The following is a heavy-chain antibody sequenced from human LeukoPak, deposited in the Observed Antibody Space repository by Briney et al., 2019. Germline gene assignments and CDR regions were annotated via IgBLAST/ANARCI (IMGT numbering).Heavy chain of an antibody. D-gene: IGHD4-17*01. J-gene: IGHJ6*02. CDR3: AKVAYGDYYYYGMDV. Sequence: GRSQRLSCADSGFTFDDYAMHWVRQAPGKGLEWVSGISWNSGSIGYADSVKGRFTISRDNAKNSLYLQMNSLRAEDTALYYCAKVAYGDYYYYGMDVWGQGTTVTVSS. V-gene: IGHV3-9*01. CDR2: ISWNSGSI. CDR1: GFTFDDYA.